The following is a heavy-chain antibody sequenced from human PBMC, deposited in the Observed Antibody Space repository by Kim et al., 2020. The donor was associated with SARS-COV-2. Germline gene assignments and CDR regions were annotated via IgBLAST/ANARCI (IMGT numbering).Heavy chain of an antibody. J-gene: IGHJ3*02. Sequence: SVKVSCKASGFTFTSSAVQWVRQARGQRLEWIGWIVVGSGNTNYAQKFQERVTITRDMSTSTAYMELSSLRSEDTAVYYCAARYLNYYDSSGPSPRISDAFDIWGQGTMVTVSS. CDR2: IVVGSGNT. V-gene: IGHV1-58*01. CDR1: GFTFTSSA. D-gene: IGHD3-22*01. CDR3: AARYLNYYDSSGPSPRISDAFDI.